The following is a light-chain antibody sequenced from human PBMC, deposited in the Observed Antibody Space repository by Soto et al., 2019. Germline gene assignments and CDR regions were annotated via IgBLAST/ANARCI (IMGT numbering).Light chain of an antibody. Sequence: DIQMTQSPYTLSASVGDRVTITCRASQSISSWLAWYQQKPGKAPKLLIYKASTLKSGVPSRFSGSGSATEFTLTISSLQPDDFATYYCQHYNSYSEAFGQGTKVDI. CDR2: KAS. J-gene: IGKJ1*01. CDR3: QHYNSYSEA. CDR1: QSISSW. V-gene: IGKV1-5*03.